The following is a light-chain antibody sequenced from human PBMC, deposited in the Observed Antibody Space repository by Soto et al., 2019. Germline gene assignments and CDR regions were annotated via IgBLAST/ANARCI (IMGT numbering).Light chain of an antibody. CDR1: QGISSY. CDR2: AAS. Sequence: AIRMTQSPSSFSASTGDRVTITCRASQGISSYLAWYQQKLGKAPKLLIYAASTLQSGVPSRFSGSGSGTDFTLTISCLQSEDFATYYCQQYYSYPPWTFGQGTKVEIK. V-gene: IGKV1-8*01. CDR3: QQYYSYPPWT. J-gene: IGKJ1*01.